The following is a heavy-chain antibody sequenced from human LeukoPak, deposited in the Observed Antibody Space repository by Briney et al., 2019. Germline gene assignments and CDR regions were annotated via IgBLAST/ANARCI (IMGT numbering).Heavy chain of an antibody. CDR3: ARTYGSGSPRYYGMDV. D-gene: IGHD3-10*01. CDR2: IHDSGSA. Sequence: SETLSLTCAVSGASMSNYFWSWIRQPPGKGLEWIGYIHDSGSANYNPSLTSRLTISVDRSKNLFSLKLKSLTAADTAVYYCARTYGSGSPRYYGMDVWGQGTMVTVSS. J-gene: IGHJ6*02. V-gene: IGHV4-59*01. CDR1: GASMSNYF.